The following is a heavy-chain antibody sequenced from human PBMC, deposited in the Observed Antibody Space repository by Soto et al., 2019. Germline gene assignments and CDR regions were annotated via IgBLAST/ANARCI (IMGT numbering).Heavy chain of an antibody. Sequence: EVQLVESGGGLVQPGESLRLSCAASGFTFSSYWMHWIRQAPGKGLVWVSRVSSDGSSTVYATSVKGRLTISRDNAKNTLYLQMNSLSDAHTAVYYCARGLPNSSSFDSWGQGTLVTVSS. V-gene: IGHV3-74*01. CDR3: ARGLPNSSSFDS. CDR2: VSSDGSST. J-gene: IGHJ4*02. D-gene: IGHD2-2*01. CDR1: GFTFSSYW.